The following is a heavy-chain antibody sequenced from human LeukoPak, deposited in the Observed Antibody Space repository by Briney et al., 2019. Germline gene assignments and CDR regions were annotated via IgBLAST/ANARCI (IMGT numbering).Heavy chain of an antibody. D-gene: IGHD3-10*01. Sequence: GGSLRLSCAASGFTFSSYAMHWVRQAPGKGLEWVAVTSSDLNVKLYADSVRGRFTISRDNSRSTLYLQMNSLRPEDTAIYYCAREGYYGSGSPPSLYFDYWGQGTLVTVSS. V-gene: IGHV3-30-3*01. J-gene: IGHJ4*02. CDR2: TSSDLNVK. CDR1: GFTFSSYA. CDR3: AREGYYGSGSPPSLYFDY.